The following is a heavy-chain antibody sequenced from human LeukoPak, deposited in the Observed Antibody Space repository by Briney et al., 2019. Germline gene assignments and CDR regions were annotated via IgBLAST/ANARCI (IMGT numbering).Heavy chain of an antibody. J-gene: IGHJ4*02. CDR3: ARNDYNFDY. CDR1: GCIFSDYE. V-gene: IGHV3-48*03. Sequence: PGGSLRLSCAASGCIFSDYEMNWVRQAPGKGLEGVSYISTSGTTMFYAASVKGRFTISRDNAKNPLYLQMSSLRAEDTAVYYCARNDYNFDYWGQGTLVTVSS. CDR2: ISTSGTTM. D-gene: IGHD3-16*01.